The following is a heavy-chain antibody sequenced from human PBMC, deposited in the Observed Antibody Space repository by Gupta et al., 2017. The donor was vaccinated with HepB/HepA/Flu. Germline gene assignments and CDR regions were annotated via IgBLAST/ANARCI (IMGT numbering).Heavy chain of an antibody. CDR1: GFPFSSYA. CDR2: ISGSGGST. D-gene: IGHD3-10*01. Sequence: EVQLLESGGGLVQPGGSLRLSCAASGFPFSSYAMSWVRQAPGKGLEWVSAISGSGGSTYYADSVKGRFTISRDNSKNTLYLQMNSLRAEDTAVYYCAKDQIRGVIPTNWFDPWGQGTLVTVSS. CDR3: AKDQIRGVIPTNWFDP. J-gene: IGHJ5*02. V-gene: IGHV3-23*01.